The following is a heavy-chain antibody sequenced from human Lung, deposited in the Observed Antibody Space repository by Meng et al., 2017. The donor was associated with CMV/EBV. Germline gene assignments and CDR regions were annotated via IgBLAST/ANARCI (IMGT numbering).Heavy chain of an antibody. CDR1: GFTFSSYW. CDR3: ARAIVVPAAPYYYYYGMDV. D-gene: IGHD2-2*01. Sequence: GESXKISCAASGFTFSSYWMSWVRQAPGKGLEWVANIKQDGSEKYYVDSVKGRFTISRDNAKNSLYLQMNSLRAEDTAVYYCARAIVVPAAPYYYYYGMDVWGQGTTVTVSS. J-gene: IGHJ6*02. CDR2: IKQDGSEK. V-gene: IGHV3-7*04.